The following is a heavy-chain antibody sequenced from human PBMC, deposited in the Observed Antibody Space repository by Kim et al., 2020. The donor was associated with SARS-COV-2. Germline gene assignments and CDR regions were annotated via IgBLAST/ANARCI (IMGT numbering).Heavy chain of an antibody. CDR1: GFTFSSYA. Sequence: GGSLRLSCAASGFTFSSYAMSWVRQAPGKGLEWVSAISGSGGSTYYADSVKGRFTISRDNSKNTLYLQMNSLRAEDTAVYYCAKGIARDTSSWAELLPAFDIWGQGTMVTVSS. CDR2: ISGSGGST. V-gene: IGHV3-23*01. J-gene: IGHJ3*02. D-gene: IGHD6-13*01. CDR3: AKGIARDTSSWAELLPAFDI.